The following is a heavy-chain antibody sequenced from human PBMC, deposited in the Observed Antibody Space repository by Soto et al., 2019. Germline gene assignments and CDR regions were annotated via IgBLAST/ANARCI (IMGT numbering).Heavy chain of an antibody. CDR2: IYYSGST. Sequence: PSETLSLTCTVSGGSISSGGYYWSWIRQHPGKGLEWIGYIYYSGSTYYNPSLKSRVTISVDTSKNQFSLKLSSVTAADTAVYYCARGLARGSSWYGYYFDYWGQGTLVTVSS. J-gene: IGHJ4*02. CDR1: GGSISSGGYY. V-gene: IGHV4-31*03. D-gene: IGHD6-13*01. CDR3: ARGLARGSSWYGYYFDY.